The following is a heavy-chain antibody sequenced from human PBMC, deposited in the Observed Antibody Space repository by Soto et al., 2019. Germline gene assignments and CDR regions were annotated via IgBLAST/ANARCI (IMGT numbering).Heavy chain of an antibody. CDR3: ARARRKYYYDSSGYYDAFDI. Sequence: SQTLSLTCVISGDSVSSNSAAWNWIRQSPSRGLEWLGRTYYRSKWYNDYAVSVKSRITINPDTSKNQFSLQLNSVTPEDTAVYYCARARRKYYYDSSGYYDAFDIWGQGTMVTVSS. J-gene: IGHJ3*02. CDR1: GDSVSSNSAA. D-gene: IGHD3-22*01. V-gene: IGHV6-1*01. CDR2: TYYRSKWYN.